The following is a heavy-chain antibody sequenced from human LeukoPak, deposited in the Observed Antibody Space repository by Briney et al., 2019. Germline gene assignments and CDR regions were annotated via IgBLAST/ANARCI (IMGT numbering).Heavy chain of an antibody. CDR2: MNRDGSEK. J-gene: IGHJ4*02. V-gene: IGHV3-7*04. CDR3: ARGIEEWLYLYY. CDR1: GFTFAPYW. Sequence: GSLRLSCAASGFTFAPYWMTWVRQAPGKGLEYVATMNRDGSEKYYVDSVKGRFTISRDNSKNSLYLQMDSLRAEDTAVYYCARGIEEWLYLYYWGQGALVTVAS. D-gene: IGHD3-3*01.